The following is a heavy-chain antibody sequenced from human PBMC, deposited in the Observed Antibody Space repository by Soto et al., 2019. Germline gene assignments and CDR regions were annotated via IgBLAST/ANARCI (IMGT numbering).Heavy chain of an antibody. J-gene: IGHJ4*02. Sequence: EVQLVESGGGLVKPGGSLRLSCVVSGFTFSTYSMNWVRQAPGKELEWVSSITSSSSYINYADSVKGRFTISRDNAKNSRYLQMNSLRAEDTGLYYCARGCSSTSCSFGYWGQGTLVTVSS. D-gene: IGHD2-2*01. CDR3: ARGCSSTSCSFGY. CDR1: GFTFSTYS. CDR2: ITSSSSYI. V-gene: IGHV3-21*01.